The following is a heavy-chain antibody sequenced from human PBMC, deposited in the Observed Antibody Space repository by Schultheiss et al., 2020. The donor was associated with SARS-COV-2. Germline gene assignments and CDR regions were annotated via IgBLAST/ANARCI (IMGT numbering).Heavy chain of an antibody. D-gene: IGHD5-24*01. Sequence: SVKVSCKASGGTFSSYAISWVRQAPGQGLEWMGGIIPIFGTANYAQKFQGRVTITADKSTSTAYMELSSLRSEDTAVYYCARELEMATIGGYYYGMDVWGQGTTVTVSS. CDR3: ARELEMATIGGYYYGMDV. CDR1: GGTFSSYA. V-gene: IGHV1-69*06. CDR2: IIPIFGTA. J-gene: IGHJ6*02.